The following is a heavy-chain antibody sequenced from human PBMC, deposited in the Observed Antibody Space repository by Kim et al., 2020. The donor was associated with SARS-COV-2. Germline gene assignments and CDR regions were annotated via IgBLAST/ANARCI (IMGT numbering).Heavy chain of an antibody. Sequence: SVKVSCKASGFTFTSSAVQWVRQARGQRLEWIGWIVVGSGNTNYAQKFQERVTITRDMSTSTAYMELSSLRSEDTAVYYCAAEAHIVVVPAANRYYYGMDVWGQGTTVTVSS. V-gene: IGHV1-58*01. CDR2: IVVGSGNT. D-gene: IGHD2-2*01. CDR1: GFTFTSSA. CDR3: AAEAHIVVVPAANRYYYGMDV. J-gene: IGHJ6*02.